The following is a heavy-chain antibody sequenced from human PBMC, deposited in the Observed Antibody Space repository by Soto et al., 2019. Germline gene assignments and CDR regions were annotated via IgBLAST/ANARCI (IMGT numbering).Heavy chain of an antibody. J-gene: IGHJ4*02. Sequence: GAVKVSCKASGYSFTNYDISWVRQAPGQGLEGMGWISPYNGDTNYAQKLQGRVTMTTDTSTSTAYMELRSLTADDTAVYYCARYCSSTNCYHYFDYWGQGTVLTVPS. CDR2: ISPYNGDT. D-gene: IGHD2-2*01. CDR1: GYSFTNYD. CDR3: ARYCSSTNCYHYFDY. V-gene: IGHV1-18*01.